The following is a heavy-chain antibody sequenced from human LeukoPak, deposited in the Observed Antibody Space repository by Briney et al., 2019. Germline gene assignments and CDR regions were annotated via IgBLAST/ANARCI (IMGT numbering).Heavy chain of an antibody. Sequence: GGSLRLSWAASGFTFCSYSMNWVRQAPGKGLEWVSYISSSSSTIYYADSVKGRFTISRDNAKNSLYLQMNSLRAEDTAVYYCARVHSSDAFDIWGQGTMVTVSS. CDR1: GFTFCSYS. V-gene: IGHV3-48*04. J-gene: IGHJ3*02. CDR2: ISSSSSTI. D-gene: IGHD3-22*01. CDR3: ARVHSSDAFDI.